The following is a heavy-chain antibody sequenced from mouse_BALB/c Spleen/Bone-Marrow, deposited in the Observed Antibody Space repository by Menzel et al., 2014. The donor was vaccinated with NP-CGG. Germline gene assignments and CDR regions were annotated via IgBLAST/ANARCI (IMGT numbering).Heavy chain of an antibody. Sequence: EVQLVESGAELVKPGASVKLSCTASGFNIKDTYMHWVKQRPEQGLEGIGRIDPANGNTKYDPKFQGKATITADTSSNTAYLQLSSLTSEDTAVYYCASYYYGSSRFAYWGQGTLVTVSA. CDR2: IDPANGNT. CDR3: ASYYYGSSRFAY. V-gene: IGHV14-3*02. D-gene: IGHD1-1*01. J-gene: IGHJ3*01. CDR1: GFNIKDTY.